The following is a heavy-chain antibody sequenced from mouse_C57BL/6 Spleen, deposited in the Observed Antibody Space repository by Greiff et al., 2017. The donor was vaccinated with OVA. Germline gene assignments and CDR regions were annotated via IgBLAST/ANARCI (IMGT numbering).Heavy chain of an antibody. D-gene: IGHD2-5*01. J-gene: IGHJ1*03. CDR1: GFSLTSYG. Sequence: QVQLQQSGPGLVQPSQRLSITCTVSGFSLTSYGVHWVRQPPGKGLEWLGVIWSGGSTDYNAAFISRLSISKDNSKSQVFFKMNSLQADDTAIYYCAKNVHYSNHWYFDVWGTGTTVTVSS. CDR2: IWSGGST. V-gene: IGHV2-4*01. CDR3: AKNVHYSNHWYFDV.